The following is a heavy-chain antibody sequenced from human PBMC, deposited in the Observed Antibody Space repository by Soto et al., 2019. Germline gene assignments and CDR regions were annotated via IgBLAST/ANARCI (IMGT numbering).Heavy chain of an antibody. Sequence: SGGSLRLSCAASGFTFSSYGMHWVRQAPGKGLEWVAVIWYDGSNKYYADSVKGRFTISRDNSKNTLYLQMNSLRAEDTAVYYSARGWVAPGGMDVWGQGTTVTVSS. V-gene: IGHV3-33*01. CDR2: IWYDGSNK. D-gene: IGHD1-26*01. J-gene: IGHJ6*02. CDR1: GFTFSSYG. CDR3: ARGWVAPGGMDV.